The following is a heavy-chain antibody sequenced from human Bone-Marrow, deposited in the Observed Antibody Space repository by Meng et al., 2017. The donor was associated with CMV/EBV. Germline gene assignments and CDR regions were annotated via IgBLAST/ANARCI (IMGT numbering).Heavy chain of an antibody. CDR2: ISGSGGST. CDR1: GFTFSSYA. V-gene: IGHV3-23*01. D-gene: IGHD6-13*01. CDR3: ARTIAAAGTGDDAFDI. J-gene: IGHJ3*02. Sequence: GESLKISCAASGFTFSSYAMSWVRQAPGKGLEWVSAISGSGGSTYYADSVKGRFTISRDNSKNTLYLQMNSLRAEDTAVYYCARTIAAAGTGDDAFDIWGQGTMVTVSS.